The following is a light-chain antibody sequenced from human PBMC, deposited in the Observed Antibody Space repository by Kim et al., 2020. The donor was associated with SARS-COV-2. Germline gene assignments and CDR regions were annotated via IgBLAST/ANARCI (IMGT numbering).Light chain of an antibody. CDR3: CSYAGTSTWV. Sequence: QSALTQPASVSGSPGQSITISCTGISGDVGTYNLVSWYQQKPGKAPKVMIYGDTKRPSGVSNRFSGSKSGNTASLTISGLQAEDEGYYHCCSYAGTSTWVFGGGTQLTVL. V-gene: IGLV2-23*01. CDR1: SGDVGTYNL. J-gene: IGLJ3*02. CDR2: GDT.